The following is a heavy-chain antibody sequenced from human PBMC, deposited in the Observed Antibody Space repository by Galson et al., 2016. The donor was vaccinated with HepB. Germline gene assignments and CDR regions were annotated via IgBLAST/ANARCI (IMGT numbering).Heavy chain of an antibody. D-gene: IGHD3-10*01. CDR1: GLRFSSYG. Sequence: SLRLSCAASGLRFSSYGMHWVRQAPGKGLEWVAVISHDGRKKYYGDSVQGRFTISRDNSKNTLYLQMNSLRAEDTAVYYCAKAKLWFGELLPGDWDQGTLVIVSS. CDR3: AKAKLWFGELLPGD. J-gene: IGHJ4*02. V-gene: IGHV3-30*18. CDR2: ISHDGRKK.